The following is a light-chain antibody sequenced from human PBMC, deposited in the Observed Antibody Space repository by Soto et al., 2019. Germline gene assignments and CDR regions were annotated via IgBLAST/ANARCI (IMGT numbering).Light chain of an antibody. CDR2: AAS. Sequence: DIPLTHSPSPLSPSFVKRVSHNCPASQGISNYLAWYQQKPGKVPKVLIYAASTLQPGVPSRFSGSGSGTDFTLTINSLQPDDIATYYCQNYDSAPITFGQGTRLEIK. CDR3: QNYDSAPIT. V-gene: IGKV1-27*01. J-gene: IGKJ5*01. CDR1: QGISNY.